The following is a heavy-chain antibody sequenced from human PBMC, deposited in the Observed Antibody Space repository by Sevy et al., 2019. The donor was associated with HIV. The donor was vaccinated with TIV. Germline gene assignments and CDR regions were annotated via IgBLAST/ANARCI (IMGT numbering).Heavy chain of an antibody. CDR1: GGSFSGYY. J-gene: IGHJ5*02. V-gene: IGHV4-34*01. CDR2: INHSGST. CDR3: ARAPPIVVVPAAPSWFDP. D-gene: IGHD2-2*01. Sequence: SETLSLTCAVYGGSFSGYYWNWIRQPPGKGLEWIGEINHSGSTNYNPSLKSQVTISVDTSKNQFSLKLSSVTAADTAVYYCARAPPIVVVPAAPSWFDPWGQGTLVTVSS.